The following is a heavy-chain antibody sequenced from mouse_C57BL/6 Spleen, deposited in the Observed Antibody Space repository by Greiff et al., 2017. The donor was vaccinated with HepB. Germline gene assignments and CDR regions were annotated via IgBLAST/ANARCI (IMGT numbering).Heavy chain of an antibody. CDR2: IDPNSGGT. D-gene: IGHD1-1*01. CDR1: GYTFTSYW. Sequence: VKLQESGAELVKPGASVKLSCKASGYTFTSYWMHWVKQRPGRGLEWIGRIDPNSGGTKYNEKFKSKATLTVDKPSSTAYMQLSSLTSEDSAVYYCARWTYGSSDYFDYWGQGTTLTVSS. CDR3: ARWTYGSSDYFDY. J-gene: IGHJ2*01. V-gene: IGHV1-72*01.